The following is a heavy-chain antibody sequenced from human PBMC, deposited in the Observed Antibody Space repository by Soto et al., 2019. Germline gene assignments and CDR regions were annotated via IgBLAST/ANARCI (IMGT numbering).Heavy chain of an antibody. V-gene: IGHV3-11*06. CDR3: ARDSSDWYVPFDY. CDR1: GFTVSDYY. J-gene: IGHJ4*02. CDR2: ISSGTLYI. D-gene: IGHD6-19*01. Sequence: QVQLVESGGGLVKPGGSLRLSCAASGFTVSDYYMSWVRQAPGKGLEWLAFISSGTLYINYSDSVKGRFTISKDNAKNSLYLQMTRLRAEDTAVYYCARDSSDWYVPFDYWGQGTLVTVSS.